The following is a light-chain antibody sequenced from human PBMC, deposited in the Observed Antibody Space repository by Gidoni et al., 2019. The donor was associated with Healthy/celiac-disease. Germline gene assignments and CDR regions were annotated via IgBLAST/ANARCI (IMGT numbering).Light chain of an antibody. Sequence: QSALTQPASASGPPGQSVTISCTGTSSDVGGYNYVSWYQQHPGKAPKLMIYEVSERPSGVSNRFSGSKSGNTASLTISGLQAEDEADYYCSSYTSSSTLVFGAGTKLTVL. CDR3: SSYTSSSTLV. V-gene: IGLV2-14*01. J-gene: IGLJ2*01. CDR1: SSDVGGYNY. CDR2: EVS.